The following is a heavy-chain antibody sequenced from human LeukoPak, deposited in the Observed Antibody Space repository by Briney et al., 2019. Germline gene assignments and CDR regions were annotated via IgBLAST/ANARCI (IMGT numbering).Heavy chain of an antibody. CDR3: AKVLYGDNPLDY. CDR1: AFTFSAYG. V-gene: IGHV3-30*02. J-gene: IGHJ4*02. D-gene: IGHD4-23*01. Sequence: GGSLRLSCAASAFTFSAYGMHWVRQTPGKGLEWVAFIRFDGVNKYYADSVKGRFTISRDNSKNTLYLEMNSLRAEDTAVYYCAKVLYGDNPLDYWGQGTLVTVSS. CDR2: IRFDGVNK.